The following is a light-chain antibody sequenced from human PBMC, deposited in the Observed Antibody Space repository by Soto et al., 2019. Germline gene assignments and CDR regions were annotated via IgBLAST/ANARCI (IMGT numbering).Light chain of an antibody. V-gene: IGKV1-6*01. CDR2: AAS. CDR1: QGIRND. CDR3: LQDYDYPRT. Sequence: IQLTRSPSSLSASVGDRVTITCRASQGIRNDLGWYQQKAGEAPKRLIYAASSLHSGVPSRFSGSGSGTEFTLTISSLQPEDFATYYCLQDYDYPRTFGQGTKVDIK. J-gene: IGKJ1*01.